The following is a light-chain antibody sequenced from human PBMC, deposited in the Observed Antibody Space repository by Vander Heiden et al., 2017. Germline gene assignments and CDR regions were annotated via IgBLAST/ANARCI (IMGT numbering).Light chain of an antibody. CDR3: QSYDSSLSGSGV. J-gene: IGLJ2*01. CDR2: GNS. Sequence: QSVLTQPPSVSGAPAQRVTISCTGSSSNIGAGYDVHWYQQLPGTAPKLLSYGNSNRPSGVPDRFSGSKSGTSASLAITGLQAEDEADYYGQSYDSSLSGSGVFGGGTKLTVL. CDR1: SSNIGAGYD. V-gene: IGLV1-40*01.